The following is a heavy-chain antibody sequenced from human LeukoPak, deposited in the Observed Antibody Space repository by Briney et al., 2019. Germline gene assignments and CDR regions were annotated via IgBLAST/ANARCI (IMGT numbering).Heavy chain of an antibody. CDR1: GYSISSGYY. CDR3: AFDSSFDAFDI. V-gene: IGHV4-38-2*02. D-gene: IGHD6-19*01. Sequence: SETLSLTCTVSGYSISSGYYWGWIRQPPGKGLEWIGSIYHSGSTYFNPSFKSRVTISVDTSKNQFSLKLSSVTAADTAVYYCAFDSSFDAFDIWGQGTMVTVSS. CDR2: IYHSGST. J-gene: IGHJ3*02.